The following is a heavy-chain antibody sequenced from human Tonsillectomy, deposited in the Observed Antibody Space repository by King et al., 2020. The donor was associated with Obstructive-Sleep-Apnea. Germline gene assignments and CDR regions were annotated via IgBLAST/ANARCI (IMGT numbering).Heavy chain of an antibody. CDR2: INHSGST. D-gene: IGHD6-13*01. CDR3: ARGSGAAAVNWFDP. V-gene: IGHV4-34*01. Sequence: VQLQQWGAGLLKPSETLSLTCAVFGGSFSDYYWSWIRQPPGRGLEWIGEINHSGSTNYNPSLKSRVTISVDTSKNQFSLKLSSVTAPDTAVYYCARGSGAAAVNWFDPWGQGTLVTVSS. CDR1: GGSFSDYY. J-gene: IGHJ5*02.